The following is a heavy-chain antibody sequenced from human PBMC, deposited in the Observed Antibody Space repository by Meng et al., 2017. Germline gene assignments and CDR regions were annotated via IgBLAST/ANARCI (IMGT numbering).Heavy chain of an antibody. CDR3: ARRYDGSGYLAH. J-gene: IGHJ4*02. CDR1: CDSISSSYW. Sequence: QVQLQESGPGLVKPSVTLALTCAVSCDSISSSYWWSWVRQPPGKGLELIGEIYHTGTTGYNPSLKSRATISIDTSKTHFSLKLTSVTAADTAVYYCARRYDGSGYLAHWGLGTLVTVSS. CDR2: IYHTGTT. D-gene: IGHD3-22*01. V-gene: IGHV4-4*02.